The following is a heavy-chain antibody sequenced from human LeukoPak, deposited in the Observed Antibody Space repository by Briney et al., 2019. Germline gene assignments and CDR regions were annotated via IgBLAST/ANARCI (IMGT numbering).Heavy chain of an antibody. Sequence: GASVKVSCTASGGTFTSYAISWVRQAPGQGLECMGGIIPIFGTANYAQKSQGSVTITADESTSTAYMELSSLRSEDTAVYYCARIAARPYYFDYWGQGTLVTVSS. D-gene: IGHD6-6*01. J-gene: IGHJ4*02. CDR1: GGTFTSYA. V-gene: IGHV1-69*01. CDR2: IIPIFGTA. CDR3: ARIAARPYYFDY.